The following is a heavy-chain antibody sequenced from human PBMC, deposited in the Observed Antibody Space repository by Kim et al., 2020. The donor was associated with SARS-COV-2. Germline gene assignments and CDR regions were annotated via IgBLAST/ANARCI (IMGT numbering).Heavy chain of an antibody. CDR3: ARRGGKLDYYYYMDV. V-gene: IGHV4-34*01. J-gene: IGHJ6*03. Sequence: SETLSLTCAVYGGSFSGYYWSWIRQPPGKGLEWIGEINHSGSTNYNPSLKSRVTISVDTSKNQFSLKLSSVTAADTAVYYCARRGGKLDYYYYMDVWGKGTTVTVSS. CDR1: GGSFSGYY. D-gene: IGHD2-15*01. CDR2: INHSGST.